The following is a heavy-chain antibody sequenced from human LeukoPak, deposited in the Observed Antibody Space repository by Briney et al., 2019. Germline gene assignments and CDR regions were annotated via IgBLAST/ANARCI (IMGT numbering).Heavy chain of an antibody. V-gene: IGHV1-46*01. CDR3: ARGGYDWDAFDY. Sequence: ASVKVSCKASGYTFTTYYMHWVRQAPGHGLGWMGLIYRSGGSTNYAQKFQGRVTMTGDTSTSTVYMELSSLRSEDTAVYYCARGGYDWDAFDYWGQGTLVTVSS. CDR1: GYTFTTYY. CDR2: IYRSGGST. J-gene: IGHJ4*02. D-gene: IGHD3-16*01.